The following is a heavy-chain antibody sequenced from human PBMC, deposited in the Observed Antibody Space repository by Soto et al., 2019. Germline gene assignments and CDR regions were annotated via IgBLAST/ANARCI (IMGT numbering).Heavy chain of an antibody. J-gene: IGHJ4*02. Sequence: ESGGGVVQPGRSLRLSCAASGFTFSSYGMHWVRQAPGKGLEWVAVISYDGSNKYYADSVKGRFTISRDNSKNTLYLQMNSLRAEDTAVYYCAKDHGDYDFWSGNDYWGQGTLVTVSS. V-gene: IGHV3-30*18. D-gene: IGHD3-3*01. CDR1: GFTFSSYG. CDR3: AKDHGDYDFWSGNDY. CDR2: ISYDGSNK.